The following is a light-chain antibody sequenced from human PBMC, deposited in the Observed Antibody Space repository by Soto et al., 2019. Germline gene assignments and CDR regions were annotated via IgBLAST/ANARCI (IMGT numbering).Light chain of an antibody. CDR3: CSYAPSRSLL. V-gene: IGLV2-23*01. CDR1: SSDVGTYNL. CDR2: EGN. Sequence: QSALTQPASVSGSPGQSITISCTGTSSDVGTYNLVTWYQQHPGKAPKLIIYEGNKRPSGVSNRFSASKSGNTASLTISGLQDDDEAEYYCCSYAPSRSLLFGGGTKLTVL. J-gene: IGLJ2*01.